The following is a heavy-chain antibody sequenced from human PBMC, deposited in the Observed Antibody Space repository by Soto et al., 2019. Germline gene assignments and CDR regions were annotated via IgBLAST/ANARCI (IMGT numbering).Heavy chain of an antibody. Sequence: SETLSLTCSVSGGSINSGDYSWNWIRQPPGKGPEWIGYIYPTESTYYNPSLSRVTISLDTSQNQFSLKMTSVTAADTAVYYCARGYNGAFHIWGQGIMVTVSS. CDR3: ARGYNGAFHI. J-gene: IGHJ3*02. D-gene: IGHD1-20*01. V-gene: IGHV4-30-2*01. CDR2: IYPTEST. CDR1: GGSINSGDYS.